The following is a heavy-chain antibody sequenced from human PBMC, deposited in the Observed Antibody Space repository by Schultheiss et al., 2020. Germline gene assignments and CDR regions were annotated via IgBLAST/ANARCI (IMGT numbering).Heavy chain of an antibody. CDR1: GFTFSSYA. CDR2: ISGSGGST. V-gene: IGHV3-23*01. D-gene: IGHD3-22*01. J-gene: IGHJ4*02. CDR3: TKFGPYFYESGHYYSSQSFDS. Sequence: GGSLRLSCSASGFTFSSYAMSWVRQAPGKGLEWVSAISGSGGSTYYADSVKGRFTISRDNAKNSLYLQMNSLRAEDTAVYYCTKFGPYFYESGHYYSSQSFDSWGQGTLVTVSS.